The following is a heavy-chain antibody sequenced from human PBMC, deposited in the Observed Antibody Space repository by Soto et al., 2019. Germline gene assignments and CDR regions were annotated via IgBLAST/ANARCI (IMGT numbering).Heavy chain of an antibody. Sequence: GGSLRLSCAASGFTFSSYAMSWVRQTPGKGLEWVSIITSDGRTYYADSVKGRFTISRDNSKNTVYLQMNSLRAEDTAVYYCAKDYSTVTTDPLSVVLFDYWGQGALVTVSS. CDR2: ITSDGRT. V-gene: IGHV3-23*01. CDR1: GFTFSSYA. D-gene: IGHD4-17*01. CDR3: AKDYSTVTTDPLSVVLFDY. J-gene: IGHJ4*02.